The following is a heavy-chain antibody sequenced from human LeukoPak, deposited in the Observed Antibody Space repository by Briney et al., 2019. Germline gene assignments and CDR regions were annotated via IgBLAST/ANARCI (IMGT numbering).Heavy chain of an antibody. Sequence: GGSLRLSCAASGFTFSSYSMNWVRQAPGKGLEWVSSISSSSSYIYYADSVKGRFTISRDNAKNSLYLQMNSLRAEDTAVYYCARDYYQLPHYIWFDPWGQGTLVTVSS. CDR3: ARDYYQLPHYIWFDP. V-gene: IGHV3-21*01. D-gene: IGHD2-2*01. J-gene: IGHJ5*02. CDR2: ISSSSSYI. CDR1: GFTFSSYS.